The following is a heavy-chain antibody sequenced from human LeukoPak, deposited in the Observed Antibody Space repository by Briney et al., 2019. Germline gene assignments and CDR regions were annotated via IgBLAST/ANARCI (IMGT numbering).Heavy chain of an antibody. CDR1: GFTFSNYW. D-gene: IGHD3-16*01. Sequence: GGSLRLSCAASGFTFSNYWMHWVRQAPGKGLVWVSRINTDGSSTNYADSVKGRFTISGDNAKNTVYLQMNSLRAEDTAVYYCANGAFRLYYIDVWGKGTTVTVSS. CDR2: INTDGSST. CDR3: ANGAFRLYYIDV. V-gene: IGHV3-74*01. J-gene: IGHJ6*03.